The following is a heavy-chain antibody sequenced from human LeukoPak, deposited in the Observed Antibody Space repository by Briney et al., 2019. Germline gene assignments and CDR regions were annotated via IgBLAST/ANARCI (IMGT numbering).Heavy chain of an antibody. Sequence: SETLSLTCTVSGASLSDYFWTWIWQPAGKGLEWIGRIYGGTAYYNPSLKSRPTISLDTSTSNHQFSLRLTSVTAADTAVYYCARGAQRTRISGYYSFDYWGRGILVTVSS. CDR3: ARGAQRTRISGYYSFDY. CDR1: GASLSDYF. CDR2: IYGGTA. J-gene: IGHJ4*01. V-gene: IGHV4-4*07. D-gene: IGHD5-12*01.